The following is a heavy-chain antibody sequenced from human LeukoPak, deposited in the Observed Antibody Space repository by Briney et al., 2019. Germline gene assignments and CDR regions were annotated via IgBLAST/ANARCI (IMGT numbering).Heavy chain of an antibody. Sequence: GGSLRPSCAASGFTFSSYGMHWVRQAPGKGLEWVAFIRYDGSNKYYADSVKGRFTISRDNSKNTLYLQMNSLRAEDTAVYYCAKDDPIAARRGDYWGQGTLVTVSS. CDR3: AKDDPIAARRGDY. D-gene: IGHD6-6*01. CDR2: IRYDGSNK. V-gene: IGHV3-30*02. CDR1: GFTFSSYG. J-gene: IGHJ4*02.